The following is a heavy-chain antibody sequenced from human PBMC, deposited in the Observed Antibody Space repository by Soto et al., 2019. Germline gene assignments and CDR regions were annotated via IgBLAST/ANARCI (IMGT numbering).Heavy chain of an antibody. J-gene: IGHJ4*02. CDR3: ARDTERGYSGYSLDY. V-gene: IGHV3-33*01. D-gene: IGHD5-12*01. Sequence: GGSLRLSCAASGFTFSSYGMYWVRQAPGKGLEWVAVIWYDGSNKDYADSVKGRFTISRDNSKNTLYLQMNSLRAEDTAVYYCARDTERGYSGYSLDYWGQGTLVTVSS. CDR1: GFTFSSYG. CDR2: IWYDGSNK.